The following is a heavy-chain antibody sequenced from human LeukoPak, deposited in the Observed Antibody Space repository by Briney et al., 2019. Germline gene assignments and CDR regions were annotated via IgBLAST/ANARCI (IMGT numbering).Heavy chain of an antibody. J-gene: IGHJ6*03. D-gene: IGHD3-16*02. CDR1: GGSIGTYY. CDR3: ARHIGGGIEDMDV. CDR2: IYVTGN. Sequence: LSETLSLTCTVSGGSIGTYYWSWFRQSPGKGLEWIGYIYVTGNRYNPYLQSRVTISVDTSRNQFFLKMSSVTAADTAVYYCARHIGGGIEDMDVWGKGTKVTVSS. V-gene: IGHV4-59*08.